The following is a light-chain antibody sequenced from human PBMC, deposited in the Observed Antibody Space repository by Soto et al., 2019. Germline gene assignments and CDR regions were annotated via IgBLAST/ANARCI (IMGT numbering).Light chain of an antibody. J-gene: IGKJ3*01. CDR2: DAS. V-gene: IGKV1-5*02. Sequence: DIQMTQSPSTLSASVGDRVTIICRASQSISSWLAWYQQKPGKAPKLLIYDASSLESGVPSRFSGSGSGTEFTLTISSLQPDDFATYYCQQYNSYRFTFGPGTKVDIK. CDR3: QQYNSYRFT. CDR1: QSISSW.